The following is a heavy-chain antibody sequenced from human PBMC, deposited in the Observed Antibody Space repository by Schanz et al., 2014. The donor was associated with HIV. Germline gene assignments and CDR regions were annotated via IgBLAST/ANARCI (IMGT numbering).Heavy chain of an antibody. Sequence: QVQLVESGGGVVQPGRSLRLSCAASGFSFSDTYMTWIRQAPGKGLEWVSSISWNSGSIDYADSAKGRFTISRDNAKNSLYLQMTSLRVEDTAVYYCARDWYYYDSSDPKGNCDYWGQGTLVTVSS. CDR3: ARDWYYYDSSDPKGNCDY. CDR2: ISWNSGSI. D-gene: IGHD3-22*01. V-gene: IGHV3-11*04. CDR1: GFSFSDTY. J-gene: IGHJ4*02.